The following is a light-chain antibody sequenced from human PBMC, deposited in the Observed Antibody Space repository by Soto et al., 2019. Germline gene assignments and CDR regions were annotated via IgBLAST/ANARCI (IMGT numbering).Light chain of an antibody. CDR3: QQYDNLPLT. V-gene: IGKV3-15*01. J-gene: IGKJ4*01. Sequence: EIVMTQSPATLSVSPGERATLSCRASQSISNNLAWYQQKPGQSPRLLIYGASTRATSGPARFSGSGSGTEFTLTISSLQPEDIATYYCQQYDNLPLTFGGGTKVEIK. CDR2: GAS. CDR1: QSISNN.